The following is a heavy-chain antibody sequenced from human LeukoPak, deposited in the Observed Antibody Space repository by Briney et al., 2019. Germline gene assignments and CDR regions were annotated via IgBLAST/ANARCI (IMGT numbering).Heavy chain of an antibody. CDR1: GGSISSYY. D-gene: IGHD2/OR15-2a*01. J-gene: IGHJ4*02. CDR2: IYYSGST. V-gene: IGHV4-59*07. Sequence: PSDTLSLICTVCGGSISSYYWRWIPDPPGKGVVWIGYIYYSGSTNYNTSLRSRVTISVDTSKNQFPLKLSSVTAADTAVYYCARTPGGLSGYFDYWGQGTLVTVSS. CDR3: ARTPGGLSGYFDY.